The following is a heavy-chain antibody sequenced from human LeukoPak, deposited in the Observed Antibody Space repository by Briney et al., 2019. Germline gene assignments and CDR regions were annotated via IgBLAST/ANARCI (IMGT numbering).Heavy chain of an antibody. Sequence: PGGSLRLSCAASGFTFSRYAMHWVRQAPGKGLEWVALISYDGSDKYYADSVKGRFTISRDNSKNTLYLQMNSLRAEDTAVYYCARGPSGYHNTGGQGTLVTVSS. J-gene: IGHJ4*02. CDR1: GFTFSRYA. CDR2: ISYDGSDK. CDR3: ARGPSGYHNT. V-gene: IGHV3-30*14. D-gene: IGHD5-12*01.